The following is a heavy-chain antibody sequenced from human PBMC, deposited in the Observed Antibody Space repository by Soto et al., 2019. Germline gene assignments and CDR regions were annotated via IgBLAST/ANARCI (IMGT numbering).Heavy chain of an antibody. J-gene: IGHJ6*02. D-gene: IGHD5-12*01. Sequence: GGSLRLSCAASGFTFSSYSMNWVRQAPGKGLEWVSSISSSSSYIYYADSVKGRFTISRDNAKNYLYLQMNSLRAEDTAVYYCARDSVDIVATSRAYYYYGMDVWGQGTTVTVSS. CDR1: GFTFSSYS. V-gene: IGHV3-21*01. CDR3: ARDSVDIVATSRAYYYYGMDV. CDR2: ISSSSSYI.